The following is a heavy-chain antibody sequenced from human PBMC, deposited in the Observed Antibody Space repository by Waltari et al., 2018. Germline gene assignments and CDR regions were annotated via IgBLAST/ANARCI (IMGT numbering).Heavy chain of an antibody. CDR3: VGGERRWGGPHWFDY. CDR1: GGSISSYY. Sequence: QVQLQESGPGLVKPSETLSLTCSVSGGSISSYYWSWIRQPPGKGLEWIGYRYYSGSSGYNVYDTGRTDYNPSLKSRVTISVDTSKNQFSLNLESVTAADTAIYYCVGGERRWGGPHWFDYWGQGALVTVSS. V-gene: IGHV4-59*01. CDR2: RYYSGSSGYNVYDTGRT. D-gene: IGHD1-26*01. J-gene: IGHJ4*02.